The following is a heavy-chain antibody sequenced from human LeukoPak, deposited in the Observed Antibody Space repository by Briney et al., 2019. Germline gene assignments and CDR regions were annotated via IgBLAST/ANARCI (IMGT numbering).Heavy chain of an antibody. D-gene: IGHD6-19*01. CDR1: GYSISSGYY. Sequence: SETLSLTCAVSGYSISSGYYWGWIRQPPGKGLEWIGSIYHSGSTYYNPSLKSRVTISVDTSKNQFSLRLNSVTAADTAMYYCARWAYSNGFYYFDYWGQGALVTVSS. CDR2: IYHSGST. V-gene: IGHV4-38-2*01. J-gene: IGHJ4*02. CDR3: ARWAYSNGFYYFDY.